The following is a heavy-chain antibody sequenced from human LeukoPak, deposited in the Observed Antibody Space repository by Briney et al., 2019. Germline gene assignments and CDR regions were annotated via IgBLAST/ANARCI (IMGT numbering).Heavy chain of an antibody. J-gene: IGHJ3*02. V-gene: IGHV3-23*01. Sequence: AGGSLRLSCATSGFIFSHFAMNWVRQAPGKGLEWVSRISGSGGDTNYADSVKGRFTISRDNSKNTMYLQMNSLRAEDTAVYYCARPKIDCSGGSCYFDAFDIWGQGTMVTVSS. D-gene: IGHD2-15*01. CDR1: GFIFSHFA. CDR3: ARPKIDCSGGSCYFDAFDI. CDR2: ISGSGGDT.